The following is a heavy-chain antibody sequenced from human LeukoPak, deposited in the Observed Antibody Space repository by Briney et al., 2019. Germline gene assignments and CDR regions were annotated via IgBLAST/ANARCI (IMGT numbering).Heavy chain of an antibody. Sequence: PGGSLRLSCAASGFTFSSYAMSWVRQAPGKGLEWVSAISGSGGSTYYADSVKGRFTIPRDNSKNTLYLQMNSLRAEDTAVYYCAKDRGRGTMVRGVIITLTDYWGQGTLVTVSS. CDR1: GFTFSSYA. J-gene: IGHJ4*02. CDR2: ISGSGGST. CDR3: AKDRGRGTMVRGVIITLTDY. V-gene: IGHV3-23*01. D-gene: IGHD3-10*01.